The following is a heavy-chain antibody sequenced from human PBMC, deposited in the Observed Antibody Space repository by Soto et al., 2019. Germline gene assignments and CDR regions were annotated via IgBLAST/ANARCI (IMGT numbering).Heavy chain of an antibody. CDR3: ARVGDYLDY. J-gene: IGHJ4*02. D-gene: IGHD4-17*01. Sequence: SETLSLTCAVYGGSFSGYYRSWIRQPPGKGLEWIGEINHSGSTNYNPSLKSRVTISVDTSKNQFSLRLSSVTAADTAVYYCARVGDYLDYWGQGTLVTVSS. CDR2: INHSGST. CDR1: GGSFSGYY. V-gene: IGHV4-34*01.